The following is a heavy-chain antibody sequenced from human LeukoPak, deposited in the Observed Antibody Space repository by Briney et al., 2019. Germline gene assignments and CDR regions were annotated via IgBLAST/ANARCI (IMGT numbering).Heavy chain of an antibody. V-gene: IGHV4-59*11. Sequence: KPSETLSLTCNVSGGTFTCHYMGWVRQPPGKGLEWIGYIYYSGSTNYNPSLKSRVTISLDTSKNQFSLKLGSLTAADTALCYCARVGGGKHFYYGMDVWGQGTTVTVSS. CDR1: GGTFTCHY. CDR2: IYYSGST. J-gene: IGHJ6*02. D-gene: IGHD3-16*01. CDR3: ARVGGGKHFYYGMDV.